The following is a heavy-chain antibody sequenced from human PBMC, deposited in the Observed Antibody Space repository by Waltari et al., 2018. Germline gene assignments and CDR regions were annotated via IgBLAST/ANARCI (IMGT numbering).Heavy chain of an antibody. J-gene: IGHJ4*02. D-gene: IGHD6-6*01. V-gene: IGHV3-21*01. CDR2: ISSSSSYI. Sequence: EVQLVESGGGLVKPGGSLRLSCAASGFTFSRYRMNWVSQAPGKGLEWVSSISSSSSYIYYADSVKGRFTISRDNAKNSLYLQMNSLRAEDTAVYYCARERGSSSTLDYWGQGTLVTVSP. CDR1: GFTFSRYR. CDR3: ARERGSSSTLDY.